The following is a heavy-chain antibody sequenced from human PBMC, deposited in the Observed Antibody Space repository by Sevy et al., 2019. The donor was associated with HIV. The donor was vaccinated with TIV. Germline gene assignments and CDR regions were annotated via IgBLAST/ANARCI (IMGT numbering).Heavy chain of an antibody. Sequence: SETLSLTCTVSGGSISTHYWSWIRQPPGKGLEWIGDIYHSGITNYNPSLKSRLTISVDTSKNRFSLRLSSVTAADTAIYYCARGLGATMWYGVWFDPWGQGTLVTVSS. CDR1: GGSISTHY. CDR2: IYHSGIT. J-gene: IGHJ5*02. CDR3: ARGLGATMWYGVWFDP. V-gene: IGHV4-59*11. D-gene: IGHD1-26*01.